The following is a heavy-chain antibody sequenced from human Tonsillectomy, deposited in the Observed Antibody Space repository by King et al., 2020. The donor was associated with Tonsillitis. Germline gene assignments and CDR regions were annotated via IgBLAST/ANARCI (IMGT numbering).Heavy chain of an antibody. J-gene: IGHJ3*02. CDR1: GFTFNTFA. CDR3: ARVREGDYVPDAFDI. Sequence: VQLVESGGGVVQPGRSLRLSCAASGFTFNTFAMHWLRQAPGKGLEWVAIISDDGSNKYYADSVKGRFTVSRDNFKSTLYMRLNNLRPEDTAVYFCARVREGDYVPDAFDIWGQGTMVSVSS. CDR2: ISDDGSNK. D-gene: IGHD4-17*01. V-gene: IGHV3-30*04.